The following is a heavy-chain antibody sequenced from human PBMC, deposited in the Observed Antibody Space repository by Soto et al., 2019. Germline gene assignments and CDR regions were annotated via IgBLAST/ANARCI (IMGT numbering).Heavy chain of an antibody. CDR2: IREDGNEI. J-gene: IGHJ3*02. V-gene: IGHV3-7*01. CDR3: GTDQWGGAFDI. CDR1: GFTLSKYW. Sequence: GGSLRLSCSGSGFTLSKYWMAWVRQSPGKGLEFVANIREDGNEINYMDSVRGRFTISRDNVKNSLFLEMNSLRDEDTAIYYCGTDQWGGAFDIGGQGTMVTVS. D-gene: IGHD3-10*01.